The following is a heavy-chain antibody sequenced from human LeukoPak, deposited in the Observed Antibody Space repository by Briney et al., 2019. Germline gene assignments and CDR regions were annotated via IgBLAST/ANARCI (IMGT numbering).Heavy chain of an antibody. J-gene: IGHJ6*03. CDR2: IYTSGST. V-gene: IGHV4-4*07. CDR1: GGSISSYY. D-gene: IGHD6-6*01. Sequence: SETLSLTCTVSGGSISSYYWSWIRQPAGKGLEWIGRIYTSGSTNYNPSLKSRVTMSVDTSKNQFSLKLSSVTAADTAVYYCARDTEYSSSSHYYYCYMDVWGKGTTVTVSS. CDR3: ARDTEYSSSSHYYYCYMDV.